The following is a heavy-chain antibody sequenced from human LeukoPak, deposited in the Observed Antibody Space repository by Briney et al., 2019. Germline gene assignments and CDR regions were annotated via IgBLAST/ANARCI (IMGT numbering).Heavy chain of an antibody. CDR2: ISSSSSTI. Sequence: GGSLRLSCAASGFTFSTYSMNWVRQAPGKGLEWVSYISSSSSTIYYADSVKGRFTISRDNAKNSRFLQMNSLRAEDTAVYYCAGGGGGVVPAAPVDYWGQGTLVTVSS. D-gene: IGHD2-2*01. J-gene: IGHJ4*02. CDR3: AGGGGGVVPAAPVDY. V-gene: IGHV3-48*01. CDR1: GFTFSTYS.